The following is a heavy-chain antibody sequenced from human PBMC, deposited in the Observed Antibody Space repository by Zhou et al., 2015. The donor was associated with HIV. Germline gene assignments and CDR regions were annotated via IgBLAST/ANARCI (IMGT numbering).Heavy chain of an antibody. V-gene: IGHV1-69*14. J-gene: IGHJ2*01. CDR3: ARSLGGYDDYWNFDL. Sequence: QVQLVQSGAEVKKPGSSVKVSCTASGGTVSSYGISWVRQAPGQGLEWMGGIIPILGTTKYGEKFQGRVTVTADKSTSTVYMNLGSLRSEDTAMYYCARSLGGYDDYWNFDLWGRGTLITVS. CDR2: IIPILGTT. CDR1: GGTVSSYG. D-gene: IGHD5-12*01.